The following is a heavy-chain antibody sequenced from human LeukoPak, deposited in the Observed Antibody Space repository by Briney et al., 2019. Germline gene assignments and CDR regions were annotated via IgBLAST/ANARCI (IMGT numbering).Heavy chain of an antibody. V-gene: IGHV3-64*02. D-gene: IGHD3-22*01. J-gene: IGHJ4*02. Sequence: PGGSLRLSCAASGFTFGDFAIHWVRQAPGKGLEYVSAISNDGVTTYYVDSVQGRFTISRGNSKNTLYLQMDTLRAEDMAVYFCARVRHYHDAADYYSFDYWGQGTLVTVSS. CDR1: GFTFGDFA. CDR3: ARVRHYHDAADYYSFDY. CDR2: ISNDGVTT.